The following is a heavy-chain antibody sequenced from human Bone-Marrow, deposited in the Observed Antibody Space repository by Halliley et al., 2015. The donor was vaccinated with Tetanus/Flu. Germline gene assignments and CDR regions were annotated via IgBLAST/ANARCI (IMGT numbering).Heavy chain of an antibody. Sequence: GLVKPSETLSLTCTVSGGSISSYYWSWIRQPAGKGLEWIGRVYNTGSTNYTPSLMSRVTMPIDTSKNQISLRLSSVTAADTAVYYCARSRTLAGLSFYFDYWGQGTLGTVSS. CDR1: GGSISSYY. CDR3: ARSRTLAGLSFYFDY. V-gene: IGHV4-4*07. CDR2: VYNTGST. J-gene: IGHJ4*02. D-gene: IGHD6-19*01.